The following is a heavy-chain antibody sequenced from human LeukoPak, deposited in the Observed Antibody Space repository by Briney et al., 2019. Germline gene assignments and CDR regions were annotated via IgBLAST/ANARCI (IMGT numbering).Heavy chain of an antibody. CDR3: ARAPYYYGSGSYQPPDY. V-gene: IGHV4-30-4*01. CDR2: IYYSGST. J-gene: IGHJ4*02. Sequence: SQTLSLTCTVSGGSISSGDYYWSWIRQPPGKGLEWIGYIYYSGSTYYNPSLKSRVTISVDTSKNQFSLKLSSVTAADTAVYYCARAPYYYGSGSYQPPDYWGQGTLVTVSS. CDR1: GGSISSGDYY. D-gene: IGHD3-10*01.